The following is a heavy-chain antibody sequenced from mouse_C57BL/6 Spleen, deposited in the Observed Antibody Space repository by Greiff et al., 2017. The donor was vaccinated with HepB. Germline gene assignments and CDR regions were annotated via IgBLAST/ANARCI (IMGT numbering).Heavy chain of an antibody. D-gene: IGHD1-1*01. CDR2: IYPGDGDT. V-gene: IGHV1-80*01. J-gene: IGHJ1*03. CDR3: ARGGSSYWYFDV. CDR1: GYAFSSYW. Sequence: VQLQQSGAELVKPGASVKISCKASGYAFSSYWMNWVKQRPGKGLEWIGQIYPGDGDTNYNGKFKGKATLTADKSSSTAYMQLSSLTSEDSAVYCCARGGSSYWYFDVWGTGTTVTVSS.